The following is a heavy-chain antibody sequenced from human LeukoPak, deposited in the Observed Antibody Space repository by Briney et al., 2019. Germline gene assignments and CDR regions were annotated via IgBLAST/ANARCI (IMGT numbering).Heavy chain of an antibody. J-gene: IGHJ4*02. V-gene: IGHV4-59*01. D-gene: IGHD3-16*02. CDR3: ARGYYDYVWGSYRPMPFDY. Sequence: SETLSLTCTVSGGSISSYYWSWIRQPPGKELEWIGYIYYSGSTNYNPSLKSRVTISVDTSKNQFSLKLSSVTAADTAVYYCARGYYDYVWGSYRPMPFDYWGQGTLVTVSS. CDR1: GGSISSYY. CDR2: IYYSGST.